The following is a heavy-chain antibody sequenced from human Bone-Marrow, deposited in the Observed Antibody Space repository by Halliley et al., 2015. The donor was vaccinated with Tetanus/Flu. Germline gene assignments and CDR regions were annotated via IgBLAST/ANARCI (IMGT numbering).Heavy chain of an antibody. V-gene: IGHV4-30-4*05. CDR3: ARGQSARGAYYFDY. D-gene: IGHD1-26*01. J-gene: IGHJ4*02. Sequence: IGYAHHTGTTYYKPSLKSRIIISVDTSKNQFSLKKKSVTAADTATFYCARGQSARGAYYFDYWGQGSRVTVSS. CDR2: AHHTGTT.